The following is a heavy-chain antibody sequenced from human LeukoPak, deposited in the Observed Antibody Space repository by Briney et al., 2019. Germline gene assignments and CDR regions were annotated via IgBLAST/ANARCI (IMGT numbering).Heavy chain of an antibody. D-gene: IGHD3-10*01. CDR3: ALFSGSQGAFDI. CDR2: ISCDGSNK. V-gene: IGHV3-30*03. Sequence: GRSLRLSCAASGFTFSSYGMHWVRQAPGKGLEWVAVISCDGSNKYYADSVKGRFTISRDNSKNTLYLQMNSLRAEDTAVYYCALFSGSQGAFDIWGQGTMVTVSS. CDR1: GFTFSSYG. J-gene: IGHJ3*02.